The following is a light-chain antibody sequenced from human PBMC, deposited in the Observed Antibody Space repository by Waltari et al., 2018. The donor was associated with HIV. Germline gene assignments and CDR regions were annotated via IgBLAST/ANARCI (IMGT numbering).Light chain of an antibody. CDR1: EIISGN. V-gene: IGKV3D-15*01. J-gene: IGKJ3*01. CDR3: QHYDSWPLT. Sequence: NVMTQSPATLSAFPREAITVFCRAAEIISGNLAWYHLKAGQTPRLLIFGASTRATGVPARFSGSGSGKEFTLTISGLQSDDSGVYCCQHYDSWPLTFGPGTKVDIK. CDR2: GAS.